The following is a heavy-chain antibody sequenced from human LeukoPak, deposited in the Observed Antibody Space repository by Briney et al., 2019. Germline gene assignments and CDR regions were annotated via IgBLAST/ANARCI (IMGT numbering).Heavy chain of an antibody. Sequence: GGSLRLSCAASGFTFSYYWMHWVRQAPGKGLVWVSRIDIDGSGTTYADSVKGRFTISRDNSKNTLYLQMNSLRAEDTAVYYCASSGRFGELSTYYYYMDVWGKGTTVTISS. D-gene: IGHD3-10*01. CDR2: IDIDGSGT. J-gene: IGHJ6*03. V-gene: IGHV3-74*01. CDR1: GFTFSYYW. CDR3: ASSGRFGELSTYYYYMDV.